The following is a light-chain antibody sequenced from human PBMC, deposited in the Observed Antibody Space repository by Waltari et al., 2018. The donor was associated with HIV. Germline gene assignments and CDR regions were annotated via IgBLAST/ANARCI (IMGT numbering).Light chain of an antibody. CDR2: SAF. V-gene: IGKV1-39*01. J-gene: IGKJ2*01. CDR3: HQSYLSPDT. Sequence: DIQMTQFRSSLSATVGARVTITCRASQSISRYLSWYQQKPGKAPKLLVDSAFSLQSGVSSRFSGSGSGTVFTLTISSLQPEDSATYYCHQSYLSPDTFGQGTRLEIK. CDR1: QSISRY.